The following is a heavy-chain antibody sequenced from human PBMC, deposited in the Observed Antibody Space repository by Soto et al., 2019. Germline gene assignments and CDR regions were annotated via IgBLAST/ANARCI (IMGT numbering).Heavy chain of an antibody. CDR2: INGDGRTT. CDR3: ARGAAGRYYSDY. J-gene: IGHJ4*02. Sequence: EVQLVESGGGLVQPGGSLRLSCAASGFTFSSYWIHWVRQAPGKGLVWVSRINGDGRTTNYADSVRGQFAISRDNAKNTVYLQMNSLSAEETAVYYCARGAAGRYYSDYWGQGTLVTVYS. D-gene: IGHD2-15*01. CDR1: GFTFSSYW. V-gene: IGHV3-74*01.